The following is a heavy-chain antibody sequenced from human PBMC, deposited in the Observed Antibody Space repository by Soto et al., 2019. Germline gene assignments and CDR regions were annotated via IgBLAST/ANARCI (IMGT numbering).Heavy chain of an antibody. V-gene: IGHV1-69*13. J-gene: IGHJ5*02. CDR2: IIPIFGTA. CDR1: GGTFSSYA. Sequence: SVKVSCKASGGTFSSYAISWVRQAPGQGLEWMGGIIPIFGTANYAQKFQGRVTITADESTSTAYMELSSLRSEDTAVYYCARDLYYYGSGSYYNGPYWFDPWGQGTLVTVSS. CDR3: ARDLYYYGSGSYYNGPYWFDP. D-gene: IGHD3-10*01.